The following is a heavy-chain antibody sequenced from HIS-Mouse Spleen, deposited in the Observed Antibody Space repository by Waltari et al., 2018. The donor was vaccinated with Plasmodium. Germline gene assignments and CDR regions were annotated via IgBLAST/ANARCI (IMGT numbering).Heavy chain of an antibody. CDR1: GGSFSGYY. CDR3: ARGLRGHYWYFDL. CDR2: INHSGST. V-gene: IGHV4-34*01. J-gene: IGHJ2*01. Sequence: QVQLQQWGAGLLKPSETLSLTCAVYGGSFSGYYWSWIRQPPGKGLEWIGEINHSGSTNYNPSLKSRVTISVDTSKNQCSLKLSSVTAADTAVYYCARGLRGHYWYFDLWGRGTLVTVSS. D-gene: IGHD3-10*01.